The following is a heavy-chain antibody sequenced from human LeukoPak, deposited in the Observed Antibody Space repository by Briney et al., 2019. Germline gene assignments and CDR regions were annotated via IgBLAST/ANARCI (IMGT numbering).Heavy chain of an antibody. J-gene: IGHJ4*02. CDR1: GFTISTYT. V-gene: IGHV3-21*01. D-gene: IGHD2-15*01. CDR2: ISSSYI. CDR3: ARGGYCSGGSCGTDY. Sequence: PGGSLSLSCAASGFTISTYTMNWVRQAPGKGLQWVSSISSSYIYYADSVNGRFTISKDNAQNSLYLQMNSLRAEDTAVYYCARGGYCSGGSCGTDYWGQGTLVTVSS.